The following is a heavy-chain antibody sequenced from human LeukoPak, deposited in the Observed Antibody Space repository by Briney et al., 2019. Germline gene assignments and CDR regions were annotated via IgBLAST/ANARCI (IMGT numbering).Heavy chain of an antibody. Sequence: GASVKVSCKASGYTFTGYWIGWVRQMPGKGLEWMGIIYPGDSDTRYSPSFQGQVTISADKSISTAYLQWSSLKASDTAMYYCARRGGDYGGNLIDYWGQGTLVTVSS. CDR3: ARRGGDYGGNLIDY. J-gene: IGHJ4*02. CDR1: GYTFTGYW. CDR2: IYPGDSDT. D-gene: IGHD4-23*01. V-gene: IGHV5-51*01.